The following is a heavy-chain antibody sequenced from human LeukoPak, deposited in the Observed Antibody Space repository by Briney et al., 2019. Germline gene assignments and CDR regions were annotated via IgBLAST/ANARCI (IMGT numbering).Heavy chain of an antibody. Sequence: GGSLRLSCAASGFTFSNCAMNWVRQAPGKGLEWVSVISNGGGGTFYADSVKGRFTISRDNSKNTVYLQLNNLRVEDTATYFCAKDPPTILDNSYAYYMDAWGKGTTVIVSS. V-gene: IGHV3-23*01. CDR3: AKDPPTILDNSYAYYMDA. D-gene: IGHD2/OR15-2a*01. CDR2: ISNGGGGT. CDR1: GFTFSNCA. J-gene: IGHJ6*03.